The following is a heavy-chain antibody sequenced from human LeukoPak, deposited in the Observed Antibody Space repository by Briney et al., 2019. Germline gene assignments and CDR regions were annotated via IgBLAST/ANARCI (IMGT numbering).Heavy chain of an antibody. CDR2: ISGSGGST. CDR3: AKDRDSSSWYLGSCFGDY. Sequence: GGSLRLSCAASGFTFYSYALSWVPQAPGKGLEGVSGISGSGGSTHYADSVKGRFTISRDNSKNTVYLEMNSLRAEDTAVYYCAKDRDSSSWYLGSCFGDYWGQGTLVTVSS. V-gene: IGHV3-23*01. J-gene: IGHJ4*02. CDR1: GFTFYSYA. D-gene: IGHD6-13*01.